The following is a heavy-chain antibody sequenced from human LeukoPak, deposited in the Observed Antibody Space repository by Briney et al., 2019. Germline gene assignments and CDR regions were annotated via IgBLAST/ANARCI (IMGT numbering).Heavy chain of an antibody. CDR3: AKDIASDSYGYDY. CDR2: ISSSGDST. CDR1: GFTFSRYA. Sequence: GGSLRLSCAASGFTFSRYAMHWVRQAPGKGLEYVSAISSSGDSTYYADSVKGRFTISRDNSKNTLYLQMGSLRSEDTAVYYCAKDIASDSYGYDYWGQGTLVTVSS. V-gene: IGHV3-64*02. J-gene: IGHJ4*02. D-gene: IGHD5-18*01.